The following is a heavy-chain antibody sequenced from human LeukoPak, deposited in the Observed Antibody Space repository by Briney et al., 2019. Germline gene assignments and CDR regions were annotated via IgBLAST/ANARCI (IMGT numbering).Heavy chain of an antibody. Sequence: GSLRLSCAASGFTFSSYSMNWVRQAPGKGLEWVSYISSSSSTIYYADSVKGRFTISRDNAKNSLYLQMNSLRAEDTAVYYCARSRPRYYDSSGYFDYWGQGTLVTVSS. V-gene: IGHV3-48*01. J-gene: IGHJ4*02. CDR2: ISSSSSTI. CDR3: ARSRPRYYDSSGYFDY. D-gene: IGHD3-22*01. CDR1: GFTFSSYS.